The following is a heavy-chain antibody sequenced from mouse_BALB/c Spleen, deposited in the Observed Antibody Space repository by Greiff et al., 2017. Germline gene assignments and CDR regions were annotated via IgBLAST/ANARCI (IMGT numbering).Heavy chain of an antibody. V-gene: IGHV1S81*02. D-gene: IGHD1-2*01. Sequence: QVQLQQSGAELVKPGASVKLSCKASGYTFTSYYMYWVKQRPGQGLEWIGEINPSNGGTNFNEKFKSKATLTVDKSSSTAYMQLSSLTSEDSAVYYCARHEGLTALFDYWGQGTTLTVSS. CDR2: INPSNGGT. CDR1: GYTFTSYY. J-gene: IGHJ2*01. CDR3: ARHEGLTALFDY.